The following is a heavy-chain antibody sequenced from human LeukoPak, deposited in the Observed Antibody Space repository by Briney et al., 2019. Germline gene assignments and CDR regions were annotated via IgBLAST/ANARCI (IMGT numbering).Heavy chain of an antibody. CDR2: ISYDGSNK. V-gene: IGHV3-30*04. CDR1: GFTFSSYA. Sequence: PGGSLRLSCAASGFTFSSYAMHWVRQAPGKGLEWVAVISYDGSNKYYADSVKGRFTISRDNSKNTLYLQMNSLRAEDTAVYYCASFSRIAVAANSYWGQGTLVTVSS. CDR3: ASFSRIAVAANSY. J-gene: IGHJ4*02. D-gene: IGHD6-19*01.